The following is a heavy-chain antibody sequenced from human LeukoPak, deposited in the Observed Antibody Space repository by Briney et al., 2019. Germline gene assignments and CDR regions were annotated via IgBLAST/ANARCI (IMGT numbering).Heavy chain of an antibody. J-gene: IGHJ4*02. CDR3: ARGGHDYGDF. Sequence: ASVKVSCKASGYTFSSYYMHWVRQAPGQGPEWMGIINPSGGITNYAQKFQGRVTMTRDTSTSTVYMELSSLRSEDTAVYYCARGGHDYGDFWGQGTLVTVSS. CDR1: GYTFSSYY. CDR2: INPSGGIT. V-gene: IGHV1-46*01.